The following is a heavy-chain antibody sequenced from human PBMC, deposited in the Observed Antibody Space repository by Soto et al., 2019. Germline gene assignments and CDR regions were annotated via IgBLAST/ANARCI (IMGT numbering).Heavy chain of an antibody. Sequence: QVHLVQSGAEVKKPGASVKVSCKGSGYGFTTYGITWVRQAPGQGLEWMAWISAHNGNTNYAQKLQGRGTVTRDKSTSTAYMELRCLRSDDTAVYYCARGRYGDYWGHGALVPVSS. CDR2: ISAHNGNT. V-gene: IGHV1-18*01. J-gene: IGHJ4*01. CDR1: GYGFTTYG. D-gene: IGHD1-1*01. CDR3: ARGRYGDY.